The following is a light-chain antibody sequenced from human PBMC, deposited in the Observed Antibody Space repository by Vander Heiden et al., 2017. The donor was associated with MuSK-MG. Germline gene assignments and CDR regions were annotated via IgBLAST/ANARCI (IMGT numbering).Light chain of an antibody. V-gene: IGLV6-57*03. CDR3: PSYDSSKGV. CDR2: EDN. J-gene: IGLJ2*01. CDR1: SGSIASNY. Sequence: NFMLTQPHSVSESPGKTVTISCTRSSGSIASNYVQWYQQRPGSAPTTVIEEDNQRPSGVPDRFSGSIDSSSTSASPTISGLKTEDEADDYCPSYDSSKGVCGGGTKMTGL.